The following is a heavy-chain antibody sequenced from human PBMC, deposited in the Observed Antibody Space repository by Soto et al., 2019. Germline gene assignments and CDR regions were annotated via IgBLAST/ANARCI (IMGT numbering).Heavy chain of an antibody. V-gene: IGHV3-72*01. CDR1: GFTLNDHY. Sequence: GGSLRLSCAASGFTLNDHYIDWVRQAPGKGLEWVGRSRDKPNGYSTQYAASLKGRFTTSRDDSKNSLYLQMNSLKTEDTAVYYCAKDQSGGVDWFDPWGQGTLVTVSS. J-gene: IGHJ5*02. CDR2: SRDKPNGYST. D-gene: IGHD2-8*02. CDR3: AKDQSGGVDWFDP.